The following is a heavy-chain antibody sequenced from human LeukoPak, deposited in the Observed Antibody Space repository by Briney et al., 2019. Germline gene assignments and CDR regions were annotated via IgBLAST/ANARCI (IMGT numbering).Heavy chain of an antibody. CDR1: GGSISGSSYY. Sequence: PSETLSLTCTVSGGSISGSSYYWGWIRQPPGKGLEWIGSLYYSGSTYYNPSLKSRVTISVDTSKNQFSLKLSSVTAADTAVYYCAREPLRFYYYDSSGYYKDRAFDIWGQGTMVTVSS. J-gene: IGHJ3*02. CDR3: AREPLRFYYYDSSGYYKDRAFDI. V-gene: IGHV4-39*07. D-gene: IGHD3-22*01. CDR2: LYYSGST.